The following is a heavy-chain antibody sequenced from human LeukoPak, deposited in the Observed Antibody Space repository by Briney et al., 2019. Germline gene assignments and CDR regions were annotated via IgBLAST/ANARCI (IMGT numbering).Heavy chain of an antibody. V-gene: IGHV3-21*01. Sequence: PGGSLRLSCAASGFTFSSYSMNWVRQAPGKGLELISSISSSSSYIYYADSVKGRFTISRDNAKNSLYLQMNSLRAEDTAVYYCARDLSYYDSSGYYYVRYYMDVWGKGTTVTVSS. D-gene: IGHD3-22*01. CDR3: ARDLSYYDSSGYYYVRYYMDV. CDR1: GFTFSSYS. CDR2: ISSSSSYI. J-gene: IGHJ6*03.